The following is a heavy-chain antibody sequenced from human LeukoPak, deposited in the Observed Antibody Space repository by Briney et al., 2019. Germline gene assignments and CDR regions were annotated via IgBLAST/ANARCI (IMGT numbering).Heavy chain of an antibody. CDR1: GASISSSSYY. Sequence: SETLSLTCTVSGASISSSSYYWSWIRQPPGKGLEWIGEINHSGSTNYNPSLKSRVTISVDTSKNQFSLKLSSVTAADTAVYYCARARRIAARLYWYFDLWGRGTLVTVSS. V-gene: IGHV4-39*07. CDR3: ARARRIAARLYWYFDL. D-gene: IGHD6-6*01. J-gene: IGHJ2*01. CDR2: INHSGST.